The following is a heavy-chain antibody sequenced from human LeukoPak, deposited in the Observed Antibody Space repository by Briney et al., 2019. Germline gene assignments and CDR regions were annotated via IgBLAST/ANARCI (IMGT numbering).Heavy chain of an antibody. D-gene: IGHD4-17*01. CDR1: GGSFSSHY. Sequence: SETLSLTCTVSGGSFSSHYWGWIRQPPGKGLEWIGYISYIGSTNYNPSLKSRVTISVDTSKNQFSLKLSSVTAADTAVYYCARDPTTVTKGLDIWGQGTMVTVSS. CDR3: ARDPTTVTKGLDI. CDR2: ISYIGST. J-gene: IGHJ3*02. V-gene: IGHV4-59*11.